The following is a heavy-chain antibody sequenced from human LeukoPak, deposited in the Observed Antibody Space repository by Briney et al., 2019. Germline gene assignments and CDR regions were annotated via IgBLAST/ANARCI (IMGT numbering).Heavy chain of an antibody. V-gene: IGHV4-39*02. Sequence: SSETLSLTCSVSCGSISSNSFYWGWIRQPPGKGLEGIGSVFYGGSIFYHPSLKRRFTISEDSSKSHFSLNLSSVPPEDTAIYYCASHVISASYSCSYSGMDVWGQGTTVTVSS. D-gene: IGHD1-26*01. J-gene: IGHJ6*02. CDR2: VFYGGSI. CDR1: CGSISSNSFY. CDR3: ASHVISASYSCSYSGMDV.